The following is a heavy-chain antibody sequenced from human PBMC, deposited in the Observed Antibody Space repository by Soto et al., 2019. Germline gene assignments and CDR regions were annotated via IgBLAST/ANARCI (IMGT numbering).Heavy chain of an antibody. Sequence: SETLSLTCTVSGGSISSSSYYWGWIRQPPGKGLEWIGSIYYSGSTYYNPSLKSRVTISVDTSKNQFSLKLSSVTAADTAVYYCAKVAVAGTGPYDYYYYMDVWGKGTTVTVSS. D-gene: IGHD6-19*01. J-gene: IGHJ6*03. CDR3: AKVAVAGTGPYDYYYYMDV. V-gene: IGHV4-39*01. CDR1: GGSISSSSYY. CDR2: IYYSGST.